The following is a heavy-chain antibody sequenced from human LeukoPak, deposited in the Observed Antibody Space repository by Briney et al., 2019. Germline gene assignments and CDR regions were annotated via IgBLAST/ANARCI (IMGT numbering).Heavy chain of an antibody. Sequence: ASVKVSCKASGYTFTSYYMHWVRQAPGQGLEWMGIINPSGGSTSYAQKFQGRVTMTRDMSTGTVYMELSSLRSEDTAVYYCARDGSSSAQRMFYYYYMDVWGKGTTVTVSS. CDR1: GYTFTSYY. CDR2: INPSGGST. J-gene: IGHJ6*03. CDR3: ARDGSSSAQRMFYYYYMDV. V-gene: IGHV1-46*01. D-gene: IGHD6-13*01.